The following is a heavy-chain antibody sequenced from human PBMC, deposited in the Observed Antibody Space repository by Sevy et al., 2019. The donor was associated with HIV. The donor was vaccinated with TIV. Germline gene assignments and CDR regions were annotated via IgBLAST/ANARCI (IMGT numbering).Heavy chain of an antibody. CDR1: GFTFDDYA. CDR3: AKAPSGYYYGSGRFYFDY. CDR2: ISWNSGSI. Sequence: GGSLRLSCAASGFTFDDYAMHWVRQAPGKGLEWVSGISWNSGSIGYADSVKGRFTISRDHAKNSLYLQMNSLRAEDTALYYYAKAPSGYYYGSGRFYFDYWGQGTLVTVSS. V-gene: IGHV3-9*01. J-gene: IGHJ4*02. D-gene: IGHD3-10*01.